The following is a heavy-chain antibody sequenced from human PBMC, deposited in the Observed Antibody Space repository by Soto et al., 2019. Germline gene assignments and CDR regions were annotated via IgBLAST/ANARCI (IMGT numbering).Heavy chain of an antibody. D-gene: IGHD6-19*01. CDR1: GGSISSYY. Sequence: PSETLSLTCTVSGGSISSYYWSWIRQPPGKGLEWIGYIYYSGSTNYNPSLKSRVTISVDTSKNQFSLKLSSVTAADTAVYYCARQGIAVADHFGFDYWGQGTLVTVSS. J-gene: IGHJ4*02. V-gene: IGHV4-59*08. CDR2: IYYSGST. CDR3: ARQGIAVADHFGFDY.